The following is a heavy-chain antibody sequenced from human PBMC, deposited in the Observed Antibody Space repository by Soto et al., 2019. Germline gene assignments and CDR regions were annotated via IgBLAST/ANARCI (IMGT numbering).Heavy chain of an antibody. CDR1: GFTFGDYA. CDR2: IRSKAYGGTT. J-gene: IGHJ5*02. V-gene: IGHV3-49*03. Sequence: GGSLRLSCTASGFTFGDYAMSWFRQAPGKGLEWVGFIRSKAYGGTTEYAASVKGRFTISRDDSKSIAYLQMNSLKTEDTALYSCTRDIIVGATGPPGAFDPWGQGTLVTVSS. D-gene: IGHD1-26*01. CDR3: TRDIIVGATGPPGAFDP.